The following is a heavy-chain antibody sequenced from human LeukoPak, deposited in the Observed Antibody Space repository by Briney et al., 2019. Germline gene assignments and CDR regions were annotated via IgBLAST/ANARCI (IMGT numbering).Heavy chain of an antibody. CDR3: ARERAYYDILTGYSGYYGMDV. V-gene: IGHV3-13*01. CDR1: GFTFSSYD. CDR2: IGTAGDT. J-gene: IGHJ6*02. D-gene: IGHD3-9*01. Sequence: AGGSLRLSYAASGFTFSSYDMHWVRQATGKGLEWVSAIGTAGDTYYPGSVKGRFTISRENAKNSLYLQMNSLRAGDTAVYYCARERAYYDILTGYSGYYGMDVWGQGTTVTVSS.